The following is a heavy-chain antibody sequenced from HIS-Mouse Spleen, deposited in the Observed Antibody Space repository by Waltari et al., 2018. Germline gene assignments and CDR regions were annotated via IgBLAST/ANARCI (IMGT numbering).Heavy chain of an antibody. V-gene: IGHV3-74*01. J-gene: IGHJ4*02. Sequence: EVQLVESGGGLVQPGGSLRLSCAASGFTFSSHWMHWVRQAQGKGLVWVSRINSDGSSTSYADSVKGRFTISRDNAKNTLYLQMNSLRAEDTAVYYCASHHIAALDYWGQGTLVTVSS. CDR1: GFTFSSHW. CDR2: INSDGSST. CDR3: ASHHIAALDY. D-gene: IGHD6-6*01.